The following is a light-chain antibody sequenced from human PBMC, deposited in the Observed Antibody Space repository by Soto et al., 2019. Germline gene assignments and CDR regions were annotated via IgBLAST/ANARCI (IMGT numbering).Light chain of an antibody. CDR1: SGHSSYI. CDR3: CD. CDR2: LEGSGSY. Sequence: QPVLTQSSSASASLGSSVKLTCTLSSGHSSYIIAWHQQQPGKAPRNLMKLEGSGSYTKGSGVPDRFSDSRSGAARYLTTCHHQQPAMSPRYLCDLGG. V-gene: IGLV4-60*01. J-gene: IGLJ2*01.